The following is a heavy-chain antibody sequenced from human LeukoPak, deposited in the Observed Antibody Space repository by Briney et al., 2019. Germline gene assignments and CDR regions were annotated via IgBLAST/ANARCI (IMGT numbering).Heavy chain of an antibody. CDR3: TTDLRWELPPTDY. J-gene: IGHJ4*02. CDR1: GFTSSNAW. D-gene: IGHD1-26*01. CDR2: IKSRPGDETA. V-gene: IGHV3-15*01. Sequence: PGGSLRLSCAASGFTSSNAWMSWGRQAPGKGLEWVGRIKSRPGDETAEDPATVKGKLTISRDDSKNTLYLQMNSLKTEDTGVYYSTTDLRWELPPTDYWGQGTLVTVSS.